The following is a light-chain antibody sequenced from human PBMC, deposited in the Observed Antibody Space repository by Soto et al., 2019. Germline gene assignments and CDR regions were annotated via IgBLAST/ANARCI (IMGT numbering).Light chain of an antibody. CDR3: AAWDDSLSALYV. Sequence: QAVVTQPPSASGTPGQRVTISCSGSSSNIGSNYVYWYQQLPGTAPKLLISRNNQRPSGVPDRFSGSKSGTSASLAISGLRSEDEADYYCAAWDDSLSALYVFGTGTKLTVL. J-gene: IGLJ1*01. CDR2: RNN. CDR1: SSNIGSNY. V-gene: IGLV1-47*01.